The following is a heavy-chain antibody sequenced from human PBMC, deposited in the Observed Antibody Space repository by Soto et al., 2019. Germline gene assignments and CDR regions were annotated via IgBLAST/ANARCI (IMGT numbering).Heavy chain of an antibody. V-gene: IGHV3-53*01. J-gene: IGHJ6*02. CDR2: IYSGGST. D-gene: IGHD3-22*01. CDR1: GFTVSSNY. CDR3: ARDYYDSSGYWVYYYGMDV. Sequence: GGSLRLSCAASGFTVSSNYMSWVRQAPGKGLEWVSVIYSGGSTYYADSVKGRFTISRDNSKNTLYLQMNSLRAEDTAVYHCARDYYDSSGYWVYYYGMDVWGQGTTVTVSS.